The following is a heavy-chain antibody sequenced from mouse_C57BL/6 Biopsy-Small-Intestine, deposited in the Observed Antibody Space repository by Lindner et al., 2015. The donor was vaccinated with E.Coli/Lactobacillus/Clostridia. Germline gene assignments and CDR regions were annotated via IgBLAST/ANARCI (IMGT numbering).Heavy chain of an antibody. CDR1: GDTLTKLS. D-gene: IGHD1-1*01. CDR2: FDPEEGER. CDR3: TIVQVLTGYYKGNWFDP. Sequence: SVKVSCKVSGDTLTKLSMHWVRQGPGKGLEWMGGFDPEEGERIYAQKFQGRVTMTEDTSTDTAYMELSSLRSEDTAVYYCTIVQVLTGYYKGNWFDPWGQGTLVTVSS. V-gene: IGHV1-74*01. J-gene: IGHJ4*01.